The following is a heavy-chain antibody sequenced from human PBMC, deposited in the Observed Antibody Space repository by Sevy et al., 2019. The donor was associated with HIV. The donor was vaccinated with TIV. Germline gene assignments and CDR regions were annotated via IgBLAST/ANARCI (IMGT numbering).Heavy chain of an antibody. D-gene: IGHD3-10*01. CDR3: VRERCFYGSGSPSGGMDV. J-gene: IGHJ6*02. CDR1: GGSVSSGSYY. Sequence: SETLSLTCNVSGGSVSSGSYYWSWTRQSPGKGLEWIGYIYHSGSTNYNPCLKSRVTLSVDTSKNQFSLKLSSVTAADAAVYYCVRERCFYGSGSPSGGMDVWGQGTTVTVSS. V-gene: IGHV4-61*01. CDR2: IYHSGST.